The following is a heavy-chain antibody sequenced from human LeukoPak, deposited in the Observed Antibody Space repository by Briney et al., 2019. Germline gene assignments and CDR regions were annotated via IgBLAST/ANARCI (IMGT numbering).Heavy chain of an antibody. CDR1: GYTFSGYY. V-gene: IGHV1-2*07. Sequence: GASVKVSCKASGYTFSGYYLHWLRQAPGQGPEWMGWINPNNGDTNYEDKFRGRVTMTRDTSISTVYTELSRLTYDDTAVYFCARSLGSSFSFYFDSWGQGTLVTVSS. J-gene: IGHJ4*02. D-gene: IGHD6-13*01. CDR2: INPNNGDT. CDR3: ARSLGSSFSFYFDS.